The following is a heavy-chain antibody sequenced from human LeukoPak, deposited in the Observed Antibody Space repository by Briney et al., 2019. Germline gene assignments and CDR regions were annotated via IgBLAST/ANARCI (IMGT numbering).Heavy chain of an antibody. CDR3: ASSSSWYLGGWFDP. CDR2: ISSSSSYI. V-gene: IGHV3-21*01. J-gene: IGHJ5*02. CDR1: GFTFSSYS. Sequence: GGSLRLSCAASGFTFSSYSMNWVRQAPGKGLGWVSSISSSSSYIYYADSVKGRFTISRDNAKNSLYPQMNSLRAEDTAVYYCASSSSWYLGGWFDPWGQGTLVTVSS. D-gene: IGHD6-13*01.